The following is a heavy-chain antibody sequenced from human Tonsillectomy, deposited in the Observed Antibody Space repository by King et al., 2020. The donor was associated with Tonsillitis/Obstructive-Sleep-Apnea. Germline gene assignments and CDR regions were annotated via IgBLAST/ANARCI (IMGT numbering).Heavy chain of an antibody. V-gene: IGHV1-46*01. CDR3: AREVGGYSFGHGVDY. Sequence: VQLVESGAEVKKPGASVKVSCKAFGHTFTSSYIHWVRQAPGQGLEWMGIINPSGGSTTYAQKFQGRVTLTRDTSTSTVYMELSSLRSEDTAVYYCAREVGGYSFGHGVDYWGQGTLATVSS. CDR1: GHTFTSSY. J-gene: IGHJ4*02. D-gene: IGHD5-18*01. CDR2: INPSGGST.